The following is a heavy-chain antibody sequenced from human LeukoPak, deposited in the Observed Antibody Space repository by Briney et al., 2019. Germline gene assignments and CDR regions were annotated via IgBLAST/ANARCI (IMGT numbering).Heavy chain of an antibody. CDR3: ARGGRDSSGYYYARRKYNWFDP. V-gene: IGHV4-4*07. CDR1: GGSISTYY. Sequence: SETLSLTCSVSGGSISTYYWSWIRQPAGKGLEWIGRFYTSGNSYYNPSLKSRVTMSVDTSKNQFSLKLSSVTAADTAVYYCARGGRDSSGYYYARRKYNWFDPWGQGTLVTVSS. D-gene: IGHD3-22*01. CDR2: FYTSGNS. J-gene: IGHJ5*02.